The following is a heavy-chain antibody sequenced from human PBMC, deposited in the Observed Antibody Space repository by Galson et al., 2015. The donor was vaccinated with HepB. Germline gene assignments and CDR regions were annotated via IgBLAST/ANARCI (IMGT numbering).Heavy chain of an antibody. J-gene: IGHJ4*02. CDR1: GGSISSSSYY. Sequence: LTCTVSGGSISSSSYYWGWIRQPPGKGLEWIGSIYYSGSTYYNPSLKSRVTISVDTSKNQFSLKLSSVTAADTAVYYCARLESGSLLAFDYWGQGTLVTVSS. CDR3: ARLESGSLLAFDY. V-gene: IGHV4-39*01. D-gene: IGHD1-26*01. CDR2: IYYSGST.